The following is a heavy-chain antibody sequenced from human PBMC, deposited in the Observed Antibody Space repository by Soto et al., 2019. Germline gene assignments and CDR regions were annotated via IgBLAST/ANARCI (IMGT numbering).Heavy chain of an antibody. J-gene: IGHJ6*02. CDR3: ARDQSSTFKGGMDV. V-gene: IGHV3-33*01. D-gene: IGHD6-13*01. Sequence: PGGSLRLSCEVSFSMFIRHGMHWVRQPPGKGLEWVAVIWYDGSDTSYADSVKGRFTISRDNSKNMLSLQMNSLGVEDTAIYYCARDQSSTFKGGMDVWGQGTTVTVSS. CDR2: IWYDGSDT. CDR1: FSMFIRHG.